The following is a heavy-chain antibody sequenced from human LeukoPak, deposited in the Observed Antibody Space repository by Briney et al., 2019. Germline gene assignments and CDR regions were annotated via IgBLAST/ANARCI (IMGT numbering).Heavy chain of an antibody. Sequence: AGGSLRLSCAASGFTFSTYWMHGVRQAPGKGLVWVSRINSDGSITSYADSVKGRFTISRDNAKKTPYLQRNSLRAEDTAVYYCVGFNYGDYPGDYWGQGTLVTVSS. V-gene: IGHV3-74*01. J-gene: IGHJ4*02. D-gene: IGHD4-17*01. CDR3: VGFNYGDYPGDY. CDR1: GFTFSTYW. CDR2: INSDGSIT.